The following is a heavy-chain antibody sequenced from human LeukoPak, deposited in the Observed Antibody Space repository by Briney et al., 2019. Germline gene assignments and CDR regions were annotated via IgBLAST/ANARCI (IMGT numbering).Heavy chain of an antibody. J-gene: IGHJ6*02. CDR1: GFTFSSHW. D-gene: IGHD6-13*01. Sequence: GGSLRLSCAVSGFTFSSHWMFWVRQVPGKGLEWVSQINNDGSGTTYADSVKGRFTISRDNPKNTLYLQMHSLRGEDTAVYYCAKSTIAAVGKDYYYAMDAWGQGTTVTVSS. V-gene: IGHV3-74*01. CDR2: INNDGSGT. CDR3: AKSTIAAVGKDYYYAMDA.